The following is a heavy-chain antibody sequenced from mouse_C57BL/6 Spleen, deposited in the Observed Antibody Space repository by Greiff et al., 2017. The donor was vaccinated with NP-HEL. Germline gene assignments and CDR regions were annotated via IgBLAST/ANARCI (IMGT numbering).Heavy chain of an antibody. D-gene: IGHD2-4*01. CDR1: GYSITSGYY. V-gene: IGHV3-6*01. CDR3: AREDYDGGAWFAY. Sequence: DVQLQESGPGLVKPSQSLSLTCSVTGYSITSGYYWNWIRQFPGNKLEWMGYISYDGSNNYNPSLKNRISITRDTSKNQFFLKLNSVTTEDTATYYCAREDYDGGAWFAYWGQGTLVTVSA. J-gene: IGHJ3*01. CDR2: ISYDGSN.